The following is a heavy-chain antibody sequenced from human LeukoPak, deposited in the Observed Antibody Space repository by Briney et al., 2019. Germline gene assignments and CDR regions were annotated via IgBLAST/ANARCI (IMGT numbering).Heavy chain of an antibody. CDR1: GYSISSGYY. V-gene: IGHV4-38-2*02. CDR3: ARDRAAYYYYMDV. CDR2: IYHSGST. J-gene: IGHJ6*03. Sequence: SETLSLTCAVSGYSISSGYYWGWIRQPPGKGLEWIGSIYHSGSTYYNPSLKSRVTISVDTSKNQFSLKLSSVTAADTAVYYCARDRAAYYYYMDVWGKGTTVTVSS. D-gene: IGHD2-15*01.